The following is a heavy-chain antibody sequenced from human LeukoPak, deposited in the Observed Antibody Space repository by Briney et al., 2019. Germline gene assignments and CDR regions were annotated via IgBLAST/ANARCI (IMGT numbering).Heavy chain of an antibody. CDR3: AEGDGWEASDYYYYMDV. D-gene: IGHD1-26*01. V-gene: IGHV3-30*02. CDR2: LRYEGSNK. J-gene: IGHJ6*03. Sequence: PGGSLRLSCAASVYTLSNYGMLCVRRAPGGGLEGVAFLRYEGSNKYYADAVKVRFTISRDHYKNTLYLQMNSLRGEETAVYYCAEGDGWEASDYYYYMDVWGKGTTVTISS. CDR1: VYTLSNYG.